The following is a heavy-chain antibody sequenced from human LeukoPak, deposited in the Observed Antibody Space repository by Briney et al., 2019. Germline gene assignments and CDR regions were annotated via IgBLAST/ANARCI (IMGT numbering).Heavy chain of an antibody. CDR2: IYSGGST. Sequence: QSGGSLRLSCAASGFTVSSNYMNWVRQAPGKGLEWVSVIYSGGSTYYADSVKGRFTISRDNSKNTLYLQMNGLRAEDTAVYYCARARRMAVAVPFDYWGQGTLVTVSS. CDR1: GFTVSSNY. V-gene: IGHV3-53*05. CDR3: ARARRMAVAVPFDY. J-gene: IGHJ4*02. D-gene: IGHD6-19*01.